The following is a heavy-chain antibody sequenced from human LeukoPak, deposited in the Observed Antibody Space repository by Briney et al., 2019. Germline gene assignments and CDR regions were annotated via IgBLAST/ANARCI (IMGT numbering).Heavy chain of an antibody. V-gene: IGHV3-30*18. CDR3: AKDGWEEPGYPSAFGI. Sequence: GGSLRLSCAASGFTFSSYGMHWVRQAPGKGLEWVAVISYDGSNKYYADSVKGRFTISRDNSKNTLYLQMNSLRAEDTAVYYCAKDGWEEPGYPSAFGIWGQGRMVTVSS. CDR2: ISYDGSNK. CDR1: GFTFSSYG. J-gene: IGHJ3*02. D-gene: IGHD6-25*01.